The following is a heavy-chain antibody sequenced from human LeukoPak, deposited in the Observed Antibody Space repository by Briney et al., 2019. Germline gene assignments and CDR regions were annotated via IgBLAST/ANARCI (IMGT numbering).Heavy chain of an antibody. CDR2: IYHSGST. J-gene: IGHJ4*02. D-gene: IGHD3-3*01. CDR1: GGSISSGGYY. CDR3: ARERFEGDFWSGYPYYFDY. Sequence: SQTLSLTCTVSGGSISSGGYYWSWIRQPPGKGLEWIGYIYHSGSTYYNPSLKSRVTISVDRSKNQFSLKLSSVTAADTAVYYCARERFEGDFWSGYPYYFDYWGQGTLVTVSS. V-gene: IGHV4-30-2*01.